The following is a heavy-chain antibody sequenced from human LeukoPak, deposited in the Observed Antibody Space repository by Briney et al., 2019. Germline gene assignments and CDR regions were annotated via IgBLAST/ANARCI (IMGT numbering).Heavy chain of an antibody. J-gene: IGHJ4*02. V-gene: IGHV1-8*01. CDR1: GYTFTRYD. Sequence: APVNVSSTPSGYTFTRYDIHWVRQAPGQGREGGGSMNPNSGNTGYGQEFQGRVTMTRNTSISTAYMELRSLRSEDTAVYYCARGQDTAMAGVDYWGQGSLVTVSS. CDR2: MNPNSGNT. D-gene: IGHD5-18*01. CDR3: ARGQDTAMAGVDY.